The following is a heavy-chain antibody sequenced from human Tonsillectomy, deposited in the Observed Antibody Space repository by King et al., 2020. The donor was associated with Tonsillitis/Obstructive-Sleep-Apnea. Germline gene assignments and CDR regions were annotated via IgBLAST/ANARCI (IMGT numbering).Heavy chain of an antibody. D-gene: IGHD1-14*01. V-gene: IGHV3-15*01. CDR2: IKSKTDGGTT. Sequence: VQLVESGGGLLKPGGSLRLSCVVAGFTFSNAWMSWVRQAPGKGLEWVGRIKSKTDGGTTDYAAPVKGRFTISRDDSKNTLYLQMNSLKTEDTAMYYCTGRNQFDYWGQGTLVTVSS. CDR3: TGRNQFDY. J-gene: IGHJ4*02. CDR1: GFTFSNAW.